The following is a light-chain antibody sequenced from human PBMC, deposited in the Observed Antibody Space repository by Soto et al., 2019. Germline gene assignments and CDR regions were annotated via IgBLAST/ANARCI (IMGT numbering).Light chain of an antibody. V-gene: IGKV4-1*01. Sequence: DIVMTQSPDSLAVSLGERATINCKSSQSVLYSSNNKNYLAWYQQKPGQPPKLLIYWASTRESGVPDRFSGSGSGTDFTLTISNLQTEDVAVYYCQQYYSTLYTFGQGTKVEIK. CDR2: WAS. CDR1: QSVLYSSNNKNY. CDR3: QQYYSTLYT. J-gene: IGKJ2*01.